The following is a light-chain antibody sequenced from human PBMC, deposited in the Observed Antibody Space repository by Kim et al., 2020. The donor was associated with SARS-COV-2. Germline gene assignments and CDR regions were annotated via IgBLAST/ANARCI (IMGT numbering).Light chain of an antibody. Sequence: GHSIPIPCTGTSSDIGTYNFVAWYQPYPGKAPKLIIYDVQNRPSGVSNRFSGSKSGNTAYLTISGLQAEDEADYYCSSDRTGDTYVFGTGTKVTVL. CDR2: DVQ. CDR1: SSDIGTYNF. J-gene: IGLJ1*01. CDR3: SSDRTGDTYV. V-gene: IGLV2-14*03.